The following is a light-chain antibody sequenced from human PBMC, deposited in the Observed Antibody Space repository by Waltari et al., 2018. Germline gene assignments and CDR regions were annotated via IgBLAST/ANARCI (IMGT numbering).Light chain of an antibody. V-gene: IGLV1-44*01. J-gene: IGLJ3*02. Sequence: QSALTQRPSLSGTPGQGVTTSCSGASSNIGVTDVNWFQQFPGTAPKLLIYSNYRRPSGVPERFSGSKSGISASLAISGLQSEDEADYYCATWDDKLNGVLFGGGTKLTVL. CDR3: ATWDDKLNGVL. CDR1: SSNIGVTD. CDR2: SNY.